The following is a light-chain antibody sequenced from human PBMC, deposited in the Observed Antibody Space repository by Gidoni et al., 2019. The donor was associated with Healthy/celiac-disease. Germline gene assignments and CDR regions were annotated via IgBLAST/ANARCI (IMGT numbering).Light chain of an antibody. CDR1: QRVSSSY. CDR3: QQYGSSIT. Sequence: EIVLTQSPGTLSLSPGERATLSCRASQRVSSSYLAWYQQQPGQAPRLLIYGASSRATGIPDRFSGSGSGTDFTLTISRLEPEYFAVYYCQQYGSSITFGQGTRLEIK. CDR2: GAS. J-gene: IGKJ5*01. V-gene: IGKV3-20*01.